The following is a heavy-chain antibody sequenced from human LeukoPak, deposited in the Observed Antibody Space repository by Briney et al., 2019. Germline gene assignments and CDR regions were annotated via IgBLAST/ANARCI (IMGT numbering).Heavy chain of an antibody. D-gene: IGHD2-15*01. CDR3: ARDGSQGYCSGGICFYNGMDV. CDR1: GGSISSYY. CDR2: IYYSGST. J-gene: IGHJ6*02. V-gene: IGHV4-59*01. Sequence: SETLSLNCTVSGGSISSYYWSWIRQPPGKGLEWIGYIYYSGSTNYNPSLKSRVTISVDTSKNQFSLKLSSVTAADTAVYYCARDGSQGYCSGGICFYNGMDVWGQGTTVTVSS.